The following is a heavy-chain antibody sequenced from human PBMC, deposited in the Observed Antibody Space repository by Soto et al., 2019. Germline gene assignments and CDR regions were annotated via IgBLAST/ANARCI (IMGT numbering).Heavy chain of an antibody. CDR3: ARGSGGSGSYYKPPYNWFDP. CDR2: INHSGST. V-gene: IGHV4-34*01. D-gene: IGHD3-10*01. Sequence: SETLSLTCAVYGGSFSGYYWSWIRQPPGKGLEWIGEINHSGSTNYNPSLKSPGTISVVTSKNQFSLKLSSVTAADTAVYYCARGSGGSGSYYKPPYNWFDPWGQGTLVTVSS. J-gene: IGHJ5*02. CDR1: GGSFSGYY.